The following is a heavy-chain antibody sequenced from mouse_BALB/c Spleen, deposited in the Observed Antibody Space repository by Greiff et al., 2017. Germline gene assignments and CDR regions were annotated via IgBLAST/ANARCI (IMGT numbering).Heavy chain of an antibody. J-gene: IGHJ4*01. CDR2: IRLKSNNYAT. V-gene: IGHV6-6*02. CDR3: TAAPYYYAMDY. Sequence: EVQLVESGGGLVQPGGSMKLSCVASGFTFSNYWMNWVRQSPEEGLEWVAEIRLKSNNYATHYAESVKGRFTISRDDSKSSVYLQMNNLRAEDTGIYYCTAAPYYYAMDYWGQGTSVTVSS. CDR1: GFTFSNYW.